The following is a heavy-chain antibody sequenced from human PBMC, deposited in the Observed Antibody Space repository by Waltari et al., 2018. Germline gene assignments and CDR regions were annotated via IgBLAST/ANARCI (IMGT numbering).Heavy chain of an antibody. CDR2: IYYRGST. Sequence: QLQLQESGPGLVKPSETLSLTCTVSGGSISSSSYYWGWIRQPPGKGLEWIGSIYYRGSTYYNPSLKSRATISVDTSKNQFSLKLSSVTAADTAVYYCAKHDYGDYNFAYWGQGTLVTVSS. V-gene: IGHV4-39*01. J-gene: IGHJ4*02. CDR3: AKHDYGDYNFAY. D-gene: IGHD4-17*01. CDR1: GGSISSSSYY.